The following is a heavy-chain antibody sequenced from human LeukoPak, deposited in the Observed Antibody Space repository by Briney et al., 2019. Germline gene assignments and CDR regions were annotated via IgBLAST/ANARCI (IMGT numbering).Heavy chain of an antibody. CDR1: GGSFSGYY. V-gene: IGHV4-34*01. CDR3: GRGPQQLVDY. Sequence: PSETLSLTCAVYGGSFSGYYWSWIRQPPGKGLEWIGEINHSGSTNYNPSLKSRVTISVDTSKNQFSLKLSSVTAADTAVYYCGRGPQQLVDYWGQGTLVTVPS. D-gene: IGHD6-6*01. J-gene: IGHJ4*02. CDR2: INHSGST.